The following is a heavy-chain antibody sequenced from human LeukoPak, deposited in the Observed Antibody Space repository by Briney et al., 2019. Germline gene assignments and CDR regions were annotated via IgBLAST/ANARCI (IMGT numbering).Heavy chain of an antibody. Sequence: SVKVSCKASGGTFGSYAISWVRQAPGQGLEWMGRVIPIFGTANYAQKFQGRVTITTDESTSTAYMELSSLRSEDTAVYYYARSPHAYFYDSSGSNWFDPWGQGTLVTVSS. CDR2: VIPIFGTA. J-gene: IGHJ5*02. D-gene: IGHD3-22*01. CDR3: ARSPHAYFYDSSGSNWFDP. V-gene: IGHV1-69*05. CDR1: GGTFGSYA.